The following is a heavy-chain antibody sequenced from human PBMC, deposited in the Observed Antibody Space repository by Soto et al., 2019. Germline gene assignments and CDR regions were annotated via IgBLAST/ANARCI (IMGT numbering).Heavy chain of an antibody. Sequence: GESLQISCKGSGYSFASYWITWVRQKPGKGLEWMGRIDPSDSQTYYSPSFRGHVTISVTKSITTVFLQWSSLRASDTAMYYCARQIYDSDTGPNFQYYFDSWGQGTPVTVSS. V-gene: IGHV5-10-1*01. CDR2: IDPSDSQT. J-gene: IGHJ4*02. CDR1: GYSFASYW. CDR3: ARQIYDSDTGPNFQYYFDS. D-gene: IGHD3-22*01.